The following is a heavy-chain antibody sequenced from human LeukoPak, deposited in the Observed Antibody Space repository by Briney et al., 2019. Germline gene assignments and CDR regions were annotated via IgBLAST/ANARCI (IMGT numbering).Heavy chain of an antibody. V-gene: IGHV3-21*01. CDR2: ISSRSSYI. CDR3: AKIDDYYKHFDS. J-gene: IGHJ4*02. Sequence: GGSLRLSCTASDFNFNSYTIDWVRQAPGKGLEWVSSISSRSSYIYYADALRGRFTTSRDNARNSVYLQMDGLRVEDPAVYYCAKIDDYYKHFDSWGQGTLVTVSS. CDR1: DFNFNSYT. D-gene: IGHD2-21*02.